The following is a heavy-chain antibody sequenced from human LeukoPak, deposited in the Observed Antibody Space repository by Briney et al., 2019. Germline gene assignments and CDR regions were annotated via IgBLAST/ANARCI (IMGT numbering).Heavy chain of an antibody. D-gene: IGHD5-24*01. Sequence: SETLSPTCTVSGGSISSGDYYWCWIRQPPGKRLEWIGYIYYSGSTYYNPSLKSRVTISVDTSKNQFSLKLSSVTAADTAVYYCAREGDGYNDPFDYWGQGTLVTVSS. J-gene: IGHJ4*02. V-gene: IGHV4-30-4*01. CDR2: IYYSGST. CDR1: GGSISSGDYY. CDR3: AREGDGYNDPFDY.